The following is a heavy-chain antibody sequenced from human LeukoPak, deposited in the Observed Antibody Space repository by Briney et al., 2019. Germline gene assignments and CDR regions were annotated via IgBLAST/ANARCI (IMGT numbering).Heavy chain of an antibody. J-gene: IGHJ4*02. CDR1: GDSISNYY. CDR2: IYYSGNT. D-gene: IGHD4-17*01. CDR3: ARGRYGDYDDY. Sequence: PSETLSLTCSVSGDSISNYYWSWIRQPPGKGLEWIGYIYYSGNTDYNPSLKSRVTISVDTSKNQFSLKLSSVTAADTAVYYCARGRYGDYDDYWGQGTLVTVSS. V-gene: IGHV4-59*01.